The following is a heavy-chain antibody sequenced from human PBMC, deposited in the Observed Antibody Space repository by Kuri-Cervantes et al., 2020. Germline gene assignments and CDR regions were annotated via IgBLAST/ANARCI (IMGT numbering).Heavy chain of an antibody. CDR1: GGSISSGDYY. Sequence: SETLSLTCTVSGGSISSGDYYWSWIRQPPGKGLEWIGYIYYSGSTYYNPSLKSRVTISVDTSKNRFSLKLSSVTAADTAVYYCASGRKVVVVPAAMPGYYYYGMDVWGQGTTVTVSS. J-gene: IGHJ6*02. CDR2: IYYSGST. V-gene: IGHV4-30-4*01. CDR3: ASGRKVVVVPAAMPGYYYYGMDV. D-gene: IGHD2-2*01.